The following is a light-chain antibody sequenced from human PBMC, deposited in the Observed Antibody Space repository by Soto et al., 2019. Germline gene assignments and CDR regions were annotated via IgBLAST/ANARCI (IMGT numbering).Light chain of an antibody. V-gene: IGKV3D-20*02. CDR2: GAS. J-gene: IGKJ4*01. Sequence: IVCTPSPGTLSLSPGARATLSGRASQSVSSNYLAWYQQKPGQAPRLLIYGASSRATGIPDRFSGSGSGTDFTLTIRRIEPADFAVDYCKQRSNWLTFGGGTKVDIK. CDR3: KQRSNWLT. CDR1: QSVSSNY.